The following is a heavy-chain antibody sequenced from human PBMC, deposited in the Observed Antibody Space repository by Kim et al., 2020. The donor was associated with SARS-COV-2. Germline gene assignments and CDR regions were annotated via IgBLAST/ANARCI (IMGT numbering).Heavy chain of an antibody. CDR1: GFTFSSYS. D-gene: IGHD5-12*01. CDR3: ARDRPRKWYSGYGTPFDY. J-gene: IGHJ4*02. V-gene: IGHV3-21*01. CDR2: ISSSSSYI. Sequence: GGSLRLSCAASGFTFSSYSMNWVRQAPGKGLEWVSSISSSSSYIYYADSVKGRFTISRDNAKNSLYLQMNSLRAEDTAVYYCARDRPRKWYSGYGTPFDYWGQGTLVTVSS.